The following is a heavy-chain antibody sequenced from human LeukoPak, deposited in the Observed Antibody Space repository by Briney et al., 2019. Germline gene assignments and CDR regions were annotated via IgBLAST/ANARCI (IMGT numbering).Heavy chain of an antibody. CDR3: AKLLTPGDY. CDR1: GFTFSSYG. J-gene: IGHJ4*02. D-gene: IGHD4-23*01. CDR2: ISYDGSNK. Sequence: PGGSLRLFCAASGFTFSSYGMHWVRQAPGKGLEWVAVISYDGSNKYYADSVKGRFTISRDNSKNTLYLQMNSLRAEDTAVYYCAKLLTPGDYWGQGTLVTVSS. V-gene: IGHV3-30*18.